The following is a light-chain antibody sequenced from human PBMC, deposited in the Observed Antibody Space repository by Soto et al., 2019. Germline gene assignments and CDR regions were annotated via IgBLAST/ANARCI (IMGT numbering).Light chain of an antibody. V-gene: IGKV3-11*01. CDR1: QSVSSY. CDR2: DAS. J-gene: IGKJ1*01. Sequence: EIVLTQSPATLSLSPGERATLSCRASQSVSSYLAWYQQKPGQAPRLLIYDASNRATGIPARFSGSGSGTDFTLTSSSLDPEDFADYCCQQRSNWPTFGQGTKVEIK. CDR3: QQRSNWPT.